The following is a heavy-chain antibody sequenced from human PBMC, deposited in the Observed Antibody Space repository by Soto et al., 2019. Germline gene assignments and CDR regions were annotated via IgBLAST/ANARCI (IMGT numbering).Heavy chain of an antibody. CDR3: ARDLSYYGSGRPRNWCDP. CDR2: IYYSGST. J-gene: IGHJ5*02. CDR1: GGSISSGGYY. Sequence: SETLSLTCTVSGGSISSGGYYWSWIRQHPGKGLEWIGYIYYSGSTYYNPSLKSRVTISVDTSKNQFSLKLSSVTAADTAVYYCARDLSYYGSGRPRNWCDPWGQGTLVTVSS. V-gene: IGHV4-31*03. D-gene: IGHD3-10*01.